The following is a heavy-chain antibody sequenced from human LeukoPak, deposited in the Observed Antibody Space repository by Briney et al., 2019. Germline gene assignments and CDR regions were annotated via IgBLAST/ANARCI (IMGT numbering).Heavy chain of an antibody. Sequence: GGSLRLSCAASGFTFSSYGMHWVRQAPGKGLEWVAFIRYDGSNKYYADSVKGRFTISRDNSKNTLYLHVNSLRPEDTAVYYCARELSSSWYGGGYWGQGTLVTVSS. CDR3: ARELSSSWYGGGY. CDR2: IRYDGSNK. CDR1: GFTFSSYG. V-gene: IGHV3-30*02. J-gene: IGHJ4*02. D-gene: IGHD6-13*01.